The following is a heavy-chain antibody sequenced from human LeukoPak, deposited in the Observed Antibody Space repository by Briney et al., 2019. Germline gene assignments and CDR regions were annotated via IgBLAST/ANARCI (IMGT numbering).Heavy chain of an antibody. CDR3: ARAITGTSSRRNNWFDP. V-gene: IGHV4-34*01. CDR1: GGSFSGYY. CDR2: INHSGST. J-gene: IGHJ5*02. D-gene: IGHD1-20*01. Sequence: TASETLSLTCAVYGGSFSGYYWSWIRQPPGKGLEWIGEINHSGSTNYNPSLKSRVTISVDTSKNQFSLKLSSVTAADTAVYYCARAITGTSSRRNNWFDPWGQGTLVTVSS.